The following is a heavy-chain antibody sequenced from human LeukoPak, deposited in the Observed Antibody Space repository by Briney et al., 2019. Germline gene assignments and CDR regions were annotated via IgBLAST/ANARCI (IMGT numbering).Heavy chain of an antibody. Sequence: PSETLSLTCTVSGGSISSSSYYWGWIRQPPGKGLEWLGSIYYSGRTYYNPSLKSRVTISLDTSKNQFSLRLTSVTAADTAVYYCARQRGCTGTNCFSFSWGPKRDFYYYMDVWGNGTTVTVSS. CDR3: ARQRGCTGTNCFSFSWGPKRDFYYYMDV. D-gene: IGHD1-14*01. J-gene: IGHJ6*03. CDR2: IYYSGRT. V-gene: IGHV4-39*01. CDR1: GGSISSSSYY.